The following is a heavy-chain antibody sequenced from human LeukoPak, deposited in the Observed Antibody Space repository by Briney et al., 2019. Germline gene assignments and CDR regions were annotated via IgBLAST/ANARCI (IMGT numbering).Heavy chain of an antibody. D-gene: IGHD2-21*01. Sequence: SETLSLTCTVSGDSISPYSWSWVRRPAGKGLEWIGRIYASGYTDYDPSLRSRVTMSVDTSKNQFSLKLTSVTAADTSVFFCARNHIVTGTYFDSWGPGTLVTVSS. CDR1: GDSISPYS. CDR2: IYASGYT. J-gene: IGHJ4*02. V-gene: IGHV4-4*07. CDR3: ARNHIVTGTYFDS.